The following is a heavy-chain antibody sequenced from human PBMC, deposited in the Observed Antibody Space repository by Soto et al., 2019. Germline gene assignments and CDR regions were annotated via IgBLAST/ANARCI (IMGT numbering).Heavy chain of an antibody. J-gene: IGHJ4*02. D-gene: IGHD3-16*01. CDR1: GFTFSSYG. CDR3: ARERGRDGYNNGYFDY. CDR2: IWYDGSNK. Sequence: QVQLVESGGGVVQPGRSLRLSCAASGFTFSSYGMHWVRQAPGKGLEWVAVIWYDGSNKYYADSVKGRFTISRDNSKNTLYLQRNSLAEDTAVYYCARERGRDGYNNGYFDYWGQGTLVTVSS. V-gene: IGHV3-33*01.